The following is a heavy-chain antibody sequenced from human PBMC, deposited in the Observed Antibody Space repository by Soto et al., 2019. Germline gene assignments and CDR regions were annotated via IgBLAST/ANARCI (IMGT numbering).Heavy chain of an antibody. D-gene: IGHD6-13*01. CDR1: GYTFTSYD. Sequence: ASVKVSCKASGYTFTSYDINWVRQATGQGLEWMGWMNPNSGNTGYVQKFQGRVTMTRNTSISTAYMELSSLRSEDTAVYYCARSSSSWRGAYYYYMDVWGKGTTVTVSS. CDR2: MNPNSGNT. CDR3: ARSSSSWRGAYYYYMDV. V-gene: IGHV1-8*01. J-gene: IGHJ6*03.